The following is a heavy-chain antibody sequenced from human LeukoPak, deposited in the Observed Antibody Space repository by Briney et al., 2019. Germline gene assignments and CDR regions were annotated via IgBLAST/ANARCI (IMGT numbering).Heavy chain of an antibody. Sequence: ASVKVSCKASGYTFTGYYMHWGRQAPVQGLEWMGWINPNSGGTHYAQKFQGRVTMTRDTSISTAYMELSRLRSDDTAVYYCARDWYYDFWSGYYLTPGWFDPWGQGTLFTVSS. CDR1: GYTFTGYY. CDR2: INPNSGGT. J-gene: IGHJ5*02. CDR3: ARDWYYDFWSGYYLTPGWFDP. V-gene: IGHV1-2*02. D-gene: IGHD3-3*01.